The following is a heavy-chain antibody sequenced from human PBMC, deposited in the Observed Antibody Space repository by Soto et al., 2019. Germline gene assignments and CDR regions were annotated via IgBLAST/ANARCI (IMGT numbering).Heavy chain of an antibody. CDR3: ASLGDGYSGYGDAFDI. CDR2: IWYDGSNK. J-gene: IGHJ3*02. Sequence: QVQLVESGGGVVQPGRSLRLSCAASGFTFSSYGMHWVRQAPGKGLEWVAVIWYDGSNKYYADSVKGRFTISRDNSKNTLYLQMNSVRAEDTAVYYCASLGDGYSGYGDAFDIWGQGTMVTVSS. D-gene: IGHD5-12*01. V-gene: IGHV3-33*01. CDR1: GFTFSSYG.